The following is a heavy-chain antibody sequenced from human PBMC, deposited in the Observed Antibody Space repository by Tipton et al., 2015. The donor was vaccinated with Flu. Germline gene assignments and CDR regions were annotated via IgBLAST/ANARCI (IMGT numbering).Heavy chain of an antibody. CDR2: IYSSGST. J-gene: IGHJ4*02. V-gene: IGHV4-39*01. Sequence: GLVKPSETLSLNCNVSGGSISSSSDYWGWIRQPPGKGLEWIGTIYSSGSTYFNPSLRSRVTISVDTSKNQFSLNLSSATAADTAVYYCARHTGDSVRGVIDYWGQGTLVTVSS. CDR3: ARHTGDSVRGVIDY. CDR1: GGSISSSSDY. D-gene: IGHD3-10*02.